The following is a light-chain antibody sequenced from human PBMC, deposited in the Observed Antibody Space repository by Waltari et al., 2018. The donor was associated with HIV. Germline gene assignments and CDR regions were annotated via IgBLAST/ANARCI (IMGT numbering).Light chain of an antibody. CDR1: TSNVGSNP. CDR3: AARDDSLNVWV. CDR2: SNN. V-gene: IGLV1-44*01. J-gene: IGLJ3*02. Sequence: QSFLTQPPSASGTPGRRVVISCSGNTSNVGSNPVNWYRQVPGTAPKLLMFSNNPRPSGVTDRFSGSKSGTSASLAIKGLQSEDEADYYCAARDDSLNVWVFGGGTKLTVL.